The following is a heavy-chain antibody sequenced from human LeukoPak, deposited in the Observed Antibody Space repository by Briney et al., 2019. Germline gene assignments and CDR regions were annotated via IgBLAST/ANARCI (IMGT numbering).Heavy chain of an antibody. Sequence: GGSLRLSCAASGFTFSSYAMSWVRQAPGKGLEWVSAISGRGGSTYYADSVKGRFTISRDNSKNTLYLQMNSLRAEDTAVYYCAKDMDPGGGTIFGVVIIPVSLGYWGQGTLVTVSS. V-gene: IGHV3-23*01. CDR2: ISGRGGST. CDR3: AKDMDPGGGTIFGVVIIPVSLGY. D-gene: IGHD3-3*01. CDR1: GFTFSSYA. J-gene: IGHJ4*02.